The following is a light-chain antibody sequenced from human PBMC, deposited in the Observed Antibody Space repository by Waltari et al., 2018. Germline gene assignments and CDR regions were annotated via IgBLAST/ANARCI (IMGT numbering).Light chain of an antibody. CDR3: QQYGSSPPT. V-gene: IGKV3-20*01. CDR1: QSVSSSY. CDR2: GAS. Sequence: ELVLTQSPGTLSLSPGERATLSCRASQSVSSSYLAWYQQKPGQAPRLLIYGASSRATGIPDRFSGSGSGTDFTLTINRLEPEDFAVYYCQQYGSSPPTFGPGTKVDIK. J-gene: IGKJ3*01.